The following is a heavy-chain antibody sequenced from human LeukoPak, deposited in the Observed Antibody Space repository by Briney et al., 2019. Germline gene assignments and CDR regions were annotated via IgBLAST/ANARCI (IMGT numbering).Heavy chain of an antibody. CDR1: GGSFSGYY. CDR2: INHSGST. CDR3: ARQGGDTMVRGVVRDWFDP. Sequence: SETLSLTCAVYGGSFSGYYWSWIRQPPGKGLEWIGEINHSGSTNYNPSLKSRVTIFVDTSKNQFSLKLISVTAAGTAVYYCARQGGDTMVRGVVRDWFDPWGQGTLVTVSS. J-gene: IGHJ5*02. D-gene: IGHD3-10*01. V-gene: IGHV4-34*01.